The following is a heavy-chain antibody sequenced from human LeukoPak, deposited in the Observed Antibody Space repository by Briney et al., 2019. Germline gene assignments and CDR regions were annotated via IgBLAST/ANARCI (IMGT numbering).Heavy chain of an antibody. CDR3: AKDLVLRYFDWLLGYYFDY. Sequence: GGSLRLSWAVSGLILGIDAVRWVRHAPGRGLGWVSAISGSGGSTYYADSVRGRFTISRDNSKNTLYLQMNSLRAEDTAVYYCAKDLVLRYFDWLLGYYFDYWGQGTLVTVSS. CDR1: GLILGIDA. CDR2: ISGSGGST. J-gene: IGHJ4*02. D-gene: IGHD3-9*01. V-gene: IGHV3-23*01.